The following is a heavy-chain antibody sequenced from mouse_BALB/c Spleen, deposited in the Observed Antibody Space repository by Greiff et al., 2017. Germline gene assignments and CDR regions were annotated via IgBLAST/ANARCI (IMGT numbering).Heavy chain of an antibody. CDR1: GYTFTDYA. CDR2: ISTYYGDA. J-gene: IGHJ4*01. CDR3: ARSGNSRAMDY. V-gene: IGHV1S137*01. Sequence: VQLQQSGAELVRPGVSVKISCKGSGYTFTDYAMHWVKQSHAKSLEWIGVISTYYGDASYNQKFKGKATMTVDKSSSTAYMELVRLTSEDSAIYSCARSGNSRAMDYWGQGTSVTVSS. D-gene: IGHD2-1*01.